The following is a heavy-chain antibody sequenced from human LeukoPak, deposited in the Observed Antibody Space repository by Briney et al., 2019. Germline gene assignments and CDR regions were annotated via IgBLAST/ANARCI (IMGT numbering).Heavy chain of an antibody. D-gene: IGHD4-17*01. Sequence: GASVKVSCKVSGYTLTELSMHWVRQAPGKGLEWMGGFDPEDGETIYAQKFQGRVTMTEDTSTDTAYMELSSLRSEDTAVYYCATLRTVTKAYWFDPWGQGTLVTVSS. CDR1: GYTLTELS. J-gene: IGHJ5*02. CDR3: ATLRTVTKAYWFDP. V-gene: IGHV1-24*01. CDR2: FDPEDGET.